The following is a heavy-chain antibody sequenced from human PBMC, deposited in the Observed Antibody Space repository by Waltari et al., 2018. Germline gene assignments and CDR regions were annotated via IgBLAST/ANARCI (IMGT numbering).Heavy chain of an antibody. Sequence: EVQLVESGGGLVKPGGSLRLSCAASGFTFSSYSMNWVRQAPGKGLEWVSSISSSSSYIYYADSVKGRFTISRDNAKNSLYLQMNSLRAEDTAVYYCARKDSGWYRKTSFDIWGQGTMVTVSS. D-gene: IGHD6-19*01. CDR3: ARKDSGWYRKTSFDI. V-gene: IGHV3-21*01. CDR2: ISSSSSYI. CDR1: GFTFSSYS. J-gene: IGHJ3*02.